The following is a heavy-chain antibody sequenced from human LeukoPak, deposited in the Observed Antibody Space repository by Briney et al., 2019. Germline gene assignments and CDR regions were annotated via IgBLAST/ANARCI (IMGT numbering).Heavy chain of an antibody. V-gene: IGHV3-30*02. J-gene: IGHJ5*02. Sequence: GGSLRLSCAASGFTFSSYGMHWVRQAPGKGLEWVAFIRYDGSNKYYADSVKGRFTISRDNSKNTLYLQMNSLRAEDTAVYCCAKDPTPILLWFGESNNWFDPWGQGTLVTVSS. CDR3: AKDPTPILLWFGESNNWFDP. CDR2: IRYDGSNK. D-gene: IGHD3-10*01. CDR1: GFTFSSYG.